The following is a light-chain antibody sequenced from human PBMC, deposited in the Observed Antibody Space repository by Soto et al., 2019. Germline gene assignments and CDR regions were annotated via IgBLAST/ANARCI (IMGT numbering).Light chain of an antibody. Sequence: QSVLTQPPSASGTPGQRVTISCSGSSSNIGTNTVNWYQHLPGTAPKLLIYSNYQRPSGVPDRFSGSKSGTSASLAISGLQSEDEADYYCAAWDDSLSGRVVFGGGTQLTVL. J-gene: IGLJ2*01. CDR2: SNY. CDR3: AAWDDSLSGRVV. V-gene: IGLV1-44*01. CDR1: SSNIGTNT.